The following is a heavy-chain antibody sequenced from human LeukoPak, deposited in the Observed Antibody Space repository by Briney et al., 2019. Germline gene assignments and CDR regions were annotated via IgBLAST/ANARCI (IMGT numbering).Heavy chain of an antibody. V-gene: IGHV1-18*01. D-gene: IGHD3-22*01. CDR2: ISGYNGNT. CDR3: ASLKNYYDSSGYLVTDAFDI. J-gene: IGHJ3*02. CDR1: GYTFTTYN. Sequence: ASVKVSCKASGYTFTTYNINWVRQAPGQGLEWMGWISGYNGNTNYAQKLQGRVTMTTDTSTSTAYMELRSLKSDNTAVYYCASLKNYYDSSGYLVTDAFDIWGQGTMVTVSS.